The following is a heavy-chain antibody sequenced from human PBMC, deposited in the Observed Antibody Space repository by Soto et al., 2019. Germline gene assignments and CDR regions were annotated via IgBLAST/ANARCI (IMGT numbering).Heavy chain of an antibody. D-gene: IGHD6-19*01. J-gene: IGHJ4*02. Sequence: SETLSLTCAVSGGSISSGGYSWSWIRQPPGKGLEWIGYIYHSGSTNHNPSLKSRVTTSVDTSKNQFSLRLSSVTAADTAVYYCAREADYSSTCLDYWGQGTLVTVSS. CDR2: IYHSGST. V-gene: IGHV4-30-2*01. CDR3: AREADYSSTCLDY. CDR1: GGSISSGGYS.